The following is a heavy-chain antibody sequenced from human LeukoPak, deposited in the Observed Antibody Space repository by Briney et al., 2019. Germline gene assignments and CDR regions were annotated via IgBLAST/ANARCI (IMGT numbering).Heavy chain of an antibody. V-gene: IGHV4-59*01. J-gene: IGHJ4*02. Sequence: SEILSLTCTVSGDSISGYYWSWIRQPPGKGLEWIGNIYYSGSTNYNPSLKSRVTMSVDMSKNQFSLNLSSVTAADTAVYYCARGGTYGFYRGQGTLVTVSS. CDR2: IYYSGST. D-gene: IGHD3-10*01. CDR1: GDSISGYY. CDR3: ARGGTYGFY.